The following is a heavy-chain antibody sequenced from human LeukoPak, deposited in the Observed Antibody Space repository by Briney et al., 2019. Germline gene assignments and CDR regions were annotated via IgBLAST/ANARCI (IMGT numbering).Heavy chain of an antibody. CDR1: GYTFTSYG. CDR3: GGAGGDNCLEGDDC. V-gene: IGHV1-18*01. J-gene: IGHJ4*02. CDR2: ISAYNGNT. Sequence: ASVKVSCKASGYTFTSYGISWVRQAPGQGLEWMGWISAYNGNTNYAQKLQGRVTMTTDTSTSTAYMELRSLRSDETAVYGCGGAGGDNCLEGDDCWGQGTLVTVSS. D-gene: IGHD1-1*01.